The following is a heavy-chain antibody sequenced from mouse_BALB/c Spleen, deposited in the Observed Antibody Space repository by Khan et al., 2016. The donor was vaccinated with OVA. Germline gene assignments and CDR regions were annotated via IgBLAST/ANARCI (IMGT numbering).Heavy chain of an antibody. V-gene: IGHV1-20*02. CDR2: INPHIGET. D-gene: IGHD2-12*01. J-gene: IGHJ2*01. CDR1: GYSFTGYF. CDR3: ARTYCSDFDY. Sequence: VQLQQSGPELVKPGASVKISCKASGYSFTGYFMNWVMQSHGKSLEWIGRINPHIGETLYNQKFKGKATLTLDESSSTAHMELRSLASEDSAVYYCARTYCSDFDYWGQGTTLTVSS.